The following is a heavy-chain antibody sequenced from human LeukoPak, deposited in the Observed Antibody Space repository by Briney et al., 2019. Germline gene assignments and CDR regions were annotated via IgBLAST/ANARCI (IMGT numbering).Heavy chain of an antibody. CDR1: GASIRSYY. D-gene: IGHD5-24*01. Sequence: PSETLSLTCTVSGASIRSYYWSWIRQPPGKGLECRGYIYYAGSTNYNYNPSLKSRVSISVDTSKNQFSLKLSSVTAADTAVYYCARHGPRRDGYNYDYWGQGTLVTVSS. V-gene: IGHV4-59*08. J-gene: IGHJ4*02. CDR3: ARHGPRRDGYNYDY. CDR2: IYYAGSTNY.